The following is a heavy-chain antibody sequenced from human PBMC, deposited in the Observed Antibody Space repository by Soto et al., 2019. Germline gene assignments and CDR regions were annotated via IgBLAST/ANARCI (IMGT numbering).Heavy chain of an antibody. CDR1: GYSFTSYW. Sequence: GESLKISCKGSGYSFTSYWIGWVRQMPGKGLEWMGILYSGDSDTRYSTSFQGQVTISADKSISIAYLQWCSLKASDTAMDYCARHRGYGRSSLYYDCYGMDVWGQGTRVTVSS. V-gene: IGHV5-51*01. J-gene: IGHJ6*02. D-gene: IGHD6-6*01. CDR3: ARHRGYGRSSLYYDCYGMDV. CDR2: LYSGDSDT.